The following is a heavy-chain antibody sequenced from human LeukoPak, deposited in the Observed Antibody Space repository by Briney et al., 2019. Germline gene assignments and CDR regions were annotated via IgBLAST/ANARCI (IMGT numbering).Heavy chain of an antibody. V-gene: IGHV1-69*13. D-gene: IGHD3-22*01. J-gene: IGHJ5*02. Sequence: ASVKVSCKASGGTFSSYAISWVRQAPGRGLEWMGGIIPIFGTANYAQKFQGRVTITADESTSTAYMELSSLRSEDTAVYYCASARLYYDSSGYYYSSGFDPWGQGTLVTVSS. CDR2: IIPIFGTA. CDR3: ASARLYYDSSGYYYSSGFDP. CDR1: GGTFSSYA.